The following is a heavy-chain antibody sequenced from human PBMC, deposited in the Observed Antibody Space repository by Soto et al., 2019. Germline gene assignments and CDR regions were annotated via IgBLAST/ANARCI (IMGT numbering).Heavy chain of an antibody. CDR2: ISGSGGST. D-gene: IGHD3-22*01. CDR3: ATSSRTYYYDSSGYPNPRRAFDI. Sequence: PWGSLRLSCAASGFTFSSYAMSWLRQAPGKGLEWVSAISGSGGSTYYADSVKGRFTISRDNSKNTLYLQMNSLRAEDTAVYYCATSSRTYYYDSSGYPNPRRAFDIWGQGTMVTVSS. V-gene: IGHV3-23*01. CDR1: GFTFSSYA. J-gene: IGHJ3*02.